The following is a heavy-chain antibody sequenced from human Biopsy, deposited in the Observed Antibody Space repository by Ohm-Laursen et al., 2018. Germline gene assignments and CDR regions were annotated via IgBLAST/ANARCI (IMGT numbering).Heavy chain of an antibody. Sequence: GSLRLSCSAPGVTLSGYVMNWVRQAPGKGLEWVSSITGGGNYINYADSVRGRFTISRDNSKNSVYLVMSSLRAEDTAVYFCATAAYAPPYFDLWGQGTVVTVSS. CDR2: ITGGGNYI. J-gene: IGHJ4*02. CDR1: GVTLSGYV. D-gene: IGHD4-17*01. CDR3: ATAAYAPPYFDL. V-gene: IGHV3-21*06.